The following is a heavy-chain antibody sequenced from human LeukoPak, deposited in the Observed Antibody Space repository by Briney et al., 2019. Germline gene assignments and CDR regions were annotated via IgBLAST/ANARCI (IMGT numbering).Heavy chain of an antibody. V-gene: IGHV3-48*03. Sequence: GGSLRLSRAASGFTFSSYEMNWVRQAPGKGLEWVSYISSGSTIYDADSVKGRFTISRDNAKNSLYLQMNSLRAEGTAVYYCARESIAVAGAPFDYWGQGTLVTVSS. J-gene: IGHJ4*02. CDR1: GFTFSSYE. CDR3: ARESIAVAGAPFDY. CDR2: ISSGSTI. D-gene: IGHD6-19*01.